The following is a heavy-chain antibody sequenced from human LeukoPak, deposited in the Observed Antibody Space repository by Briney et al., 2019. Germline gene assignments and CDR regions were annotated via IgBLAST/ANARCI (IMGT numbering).Heavy chain of an antibody. V-gene: IGHV1-46*01. Sequence: ASVKVSCKASGYTFTSYYMHWVGQAPGQGLEWMGIINPSGGSTSYAQKFQGRVTMTRDTSTSTVYMELSSLRSEDTAVYYCARAVRNYVHWFDPWGQGTLVTVSS. CDR3: ARAVRNYVHWFDP. CDR1: GYTFTSYY. J-gene: IGHJ5*02. D-gene: IGHD1-7*01. CDR2: INPSGGST.